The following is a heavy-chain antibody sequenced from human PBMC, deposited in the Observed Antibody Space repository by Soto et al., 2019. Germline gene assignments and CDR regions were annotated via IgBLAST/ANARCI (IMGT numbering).Heavy chain of an antibody. Sequence: QVQLGESGGGVVQPGRSLRLSCTASGFTFSNYSLHCVRQAPGKGLEWMAVVSTDGGERFYADSVKGRFVISRDNAKSTLYFQLNSLRSEDTATYYCARGHHSNDWYPIDYWGQGTVVTVSS. CDR1: GFTFSNYS. D-gene: IGHD6-19*01. J-gene: IGHJ4*02. V-gene: IGHV3-30*09. CDR3: ARGHHSNDWYPIDY. CDR2: VSTDGGER.